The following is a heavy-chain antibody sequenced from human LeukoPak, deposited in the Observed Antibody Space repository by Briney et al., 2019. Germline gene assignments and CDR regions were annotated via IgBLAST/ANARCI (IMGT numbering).Heavy chain of an antibody. Sequence: SETLSLTCTVSGGSISSGDYYWSWIRQPPGKGLEWIGYIYYSGSIYYNPSLKSRVTISVDTSKNQFSLKLSSVTAADTAVYYCARGHDYGDYVSETIFDYWGQGTLVTVSS. CDR1: GGSISSGDYY. CDR2: IYYSGSI. D-gene: IGHD4-17*01. CDR3: ARGHDYGDYVSETIFDY. J-gene: IGHJ4*02. V-gene: IGHV4-30-4*01.